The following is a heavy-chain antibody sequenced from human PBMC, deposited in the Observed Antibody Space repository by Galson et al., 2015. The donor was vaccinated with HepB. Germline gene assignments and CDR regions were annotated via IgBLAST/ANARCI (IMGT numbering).Heavy chain of an antibody. CDR2: ISAYNGNT. V-gene: IGHV1-18*04. D-gene: IGHD5-12*01. CDR3: AREDSGYDWGIFGHYYYGMDV. Sequence: SVKVSCKASGYTFTSYGISWVRQAPGQGLEWMGWISAYNGNTNYAQKLQGRVTMTTDTSTSTAYMELRSLRSDDTAVYYCAREDSGYDWGIFGHYYYGMDVWGQGTTVTVSS. CDR1: GYTFTSYG. J-gene: IGHJ6*02.